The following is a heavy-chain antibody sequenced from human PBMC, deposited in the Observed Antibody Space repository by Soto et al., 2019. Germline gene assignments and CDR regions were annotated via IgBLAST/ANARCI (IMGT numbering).Heavy chain of an antibody. CDR2: IYYSGST. J-gene: IGHJ4*02. CDR1: GGSVSSGSYY. D-gene: IGHD3-3*01. V-gene: IGHV4-61*01. Sequence: SETLSLTCTVSGGSVSSGSYYWSWIRPPPGKGLEWIGYIYYSGSTNYNPSLKSRVTISVDTSKNQFSLKLSSVTAADTAVYYCASSRSGYYRAYYFDYWGRGTLVTGLL. CDR3: ASSRSGYYRAYYFDY.